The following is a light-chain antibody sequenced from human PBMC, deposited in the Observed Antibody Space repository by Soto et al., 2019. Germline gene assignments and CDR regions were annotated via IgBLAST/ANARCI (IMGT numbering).Light chain of an antibody. CDR1: QGIKSW. Sequence: DIQMTQSPSSVSASIGDTVTITCRASQGIKSWLAWYQQKPGNAPKVLIYDASTLQSGVPSRFSGSGSGTDFTLTISSLQPEDFATYYCQQADSFPITFGRGTRLEMK. V-gene: IGKV1D-12*01. J-gene: IGKJ5*01. CDR2: DAS. CDR3: QQADSFPIT.